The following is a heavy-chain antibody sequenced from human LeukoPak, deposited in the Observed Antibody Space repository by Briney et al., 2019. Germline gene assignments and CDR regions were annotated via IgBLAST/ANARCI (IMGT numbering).Heavy chain of an antibody. CDR2: INQDGSEK. V-gene: IGHV3-7*01. CDR1: GFTFSNYW. D-gene: IGHD3-10*01. J-gene: IGHJ4*02. CDR3: ARDRYGSGSYSGYRFDY. Sequence: GGSLRLSCAASGFTFSNYWMSWVRQASGKGLEWVANINQDGSEKYYVDSVKGRFTISRDNAKKSLYVQMDSLRAEDTAVYYCARDRYGSGSYSGYRFDYWGQGTLVSVSS.